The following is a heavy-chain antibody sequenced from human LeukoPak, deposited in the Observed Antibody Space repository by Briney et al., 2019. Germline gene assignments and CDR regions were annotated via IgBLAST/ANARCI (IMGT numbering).Heavy chain of an antibody. CDR2: TYSSGNT. J-gene: IGHJ3*02. V-gene: IGHV4-4*07. CDR1: GVSFSTYY. CDR3: ARERGDLRGDAFDI. D-gene: IGHD3-10*01. Sequence: SETLSLTCTVSGVSFSTYYWTWIRQPAGKGLEWIGRTYSSGNTNYNPSLESRVTMSIDTSKNQFSLKLTSVTAADTAVYYCARERGDLRGDAFDIWGQGTMVTVSS.